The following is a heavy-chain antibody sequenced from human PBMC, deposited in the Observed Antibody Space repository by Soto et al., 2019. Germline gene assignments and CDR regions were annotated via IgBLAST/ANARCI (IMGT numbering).Heavy chain of an antibody. V-gene: IGHV3-30*04. D-gene: IGHD3-10*01. J-gene: IGHJ4*02. CDR3: VRDPWGSGSY. Sequence: GGSLRLSCASSGFTFSSYTMHWVRQAPGKGLEWVAVISYDGSNKYYVDSVKGRFTISRDNSKNTLYLQMNSLRAEDTAVYYCVRDPWGSGSYWGQGTLVTVSS. CDR1: GFTFSSYT. CDR2: ISYDGSNK.